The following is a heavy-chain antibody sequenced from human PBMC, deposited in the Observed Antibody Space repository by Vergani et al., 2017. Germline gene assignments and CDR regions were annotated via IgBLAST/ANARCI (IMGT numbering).Heavy chain of an antibody. Sequence: EVQLVESGGGLVKPGGSLRLSCAASGFTFSSYSMNWVRQAPGKGLEWVSSISSSSSYIYYADSVKGRFTISRDNAKNSLYLQMNSLRAEDTAVYYCAIESDSSGSTPFDYWGQGTLVTVSS. CDR1: GFTFSSYS. CDR2: ISSSSSYI. V-gene: IGHV3-21*01. J-gene: IGHJ4*02. CDR3: AIESDSSGSTPFDY. D-gene: IGHD3-22*01.